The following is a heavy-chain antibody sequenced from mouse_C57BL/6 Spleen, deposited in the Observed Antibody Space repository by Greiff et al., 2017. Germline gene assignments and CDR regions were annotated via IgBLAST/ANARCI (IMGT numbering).Heavy chain of an antibody. CDR3: ARHYGSSWGYFDV. Sequence: QVQLQQSGPELVKPGASVKISCKASGYAFSSSWMNWVKQRPGKGLEWIGRIYPGDGDTNYNGKFKGKATLTADKSSSTAYMQLSSLTSEDSAVYFCARHYGSSWGYFDVWGTGTTGTVSS. V-gene: IGHV1-82*01. D-gene: IGHD1-1*01. J-gene: IGHJ1*03. CDR2: IYPGDGDT. CDR1: GYAFSSSW.